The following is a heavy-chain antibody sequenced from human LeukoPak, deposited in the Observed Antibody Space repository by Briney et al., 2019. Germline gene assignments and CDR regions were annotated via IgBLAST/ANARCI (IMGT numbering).Heavy chain of an antibody. CDR2: FYYSGST. Sequence: SETLSLTCTVSGGSVTGFYWNWIRQPPGKGLEWIGYFYYSGSTNYNPSLKSRVSMSVDTSMNQVSLKMSSVTAADTAVYYCARWSCRNFDSSGYLTSWGRGTLVTVSS. D-gene: IGHD3-22*01. V-gene: IGHV4-59*02. CDR3: ARWSCRNFDSSGYLTS. J-gene: IGHJ5*02. CDR1: GGSVTGFY.